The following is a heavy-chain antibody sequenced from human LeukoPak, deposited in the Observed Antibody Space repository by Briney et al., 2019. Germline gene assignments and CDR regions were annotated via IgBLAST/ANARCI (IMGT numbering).Heavy chain of an antibody. CDR2: ISGSGGTT. CDR1: GFTFSSYA. Sequence: GGPLRLSCAASGFTFSSYAMSWVRQAPGKGLESVSAISGSGGTTYYADSVKGRFTISRDNSKNTLYLQMNSLRAEDTAVYYCAKDGYVYYYYYMDVWGKGTTVTVSS. J-gene: IGHJ6*03. V-gene: IGHV3-23*01. CDR3: AKDGYVYYYYYMDV. D-gene: IGHD1-1*01.